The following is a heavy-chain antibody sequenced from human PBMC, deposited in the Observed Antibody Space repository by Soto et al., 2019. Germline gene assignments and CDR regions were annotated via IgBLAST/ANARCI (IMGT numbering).Heavy chain of an antibody. V-gene: IGHV3-33*01. CDR2: IWLDGSNK. D-gene: IGHD5-18*01. Sequence: QVQLVESGGGVVQPGRSLRLSCAASGFTFSSYGMHWVRQAPGKGLEWVAVIWLDGSNKYYADSVKGRFTISRDNSKNTLYLQMNSLRAEDTAVYYCAGGLWSFDYWGQGTLVTVSS. CDR3: AGGLWSFDY. J-gene: IGHJ4*02. CDR1: GFTFSSYG.